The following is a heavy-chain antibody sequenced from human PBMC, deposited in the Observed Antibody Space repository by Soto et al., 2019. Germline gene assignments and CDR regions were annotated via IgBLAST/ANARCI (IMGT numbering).Heavy chain of an antibody. CDR3: ARKGNQRDGAMDV. CDR2: TDSSSSTI. J-gene: IGHJ6*02. Sequence: EVQLVESGGGLVQPGGSLRLSCAASGFIFSTYGMNWVRQAPGKGLEWVSYTDSSSSTIYYEDSVKGRFTISRDNVKNSLYLQMNSLRDEDTAVYYCARKGNQRDGAMDVWGQGTTVTVSS. CDR1: GFIFSTYG. D-gene: IGHD3-10*01. V-gene: IGHV3-48*02.